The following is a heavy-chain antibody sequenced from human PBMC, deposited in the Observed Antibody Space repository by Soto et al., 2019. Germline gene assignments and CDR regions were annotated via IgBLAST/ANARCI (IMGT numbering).Heavy chain of an antibody. Sequence: SETLSLTCTVSGGSVSSGYWIWIRQPTGKGLENIGYIYSGSTNYNPSLKSRVTISVDTSKNQFSLKLSSVTAADTAVYYCARSDYDILTEPEYYFDYWGQGTLVTVSS. V-gene: IGHV4-59*02. CDR1: GGSVSSGY. J-gene: IGHJ4*02. CDR3: ARSDYDILTEPEYYFDY. CDR2: IYSGST. D-gene: IGHD3-9*01.